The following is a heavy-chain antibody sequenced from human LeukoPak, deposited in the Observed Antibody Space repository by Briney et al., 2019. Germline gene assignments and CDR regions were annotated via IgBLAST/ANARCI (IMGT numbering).Heavy chain of an antibody. CDR2: IYYSGST. J-gene: IGHJ5*02. CDR1: GGSISSSSYY. Sequence: SETLSLTCTVSGGSISSSSYYWGWIRQPPGKGLEWIGSIYYSGSTYYNPSLKSRVTISVDTSKNQFSLKLSSVTAADTAVYYCARQTGWLDPWGQGTLVTVSS. V-gene: IGHV4-39*01. CDR3: ARQTGWLDP.